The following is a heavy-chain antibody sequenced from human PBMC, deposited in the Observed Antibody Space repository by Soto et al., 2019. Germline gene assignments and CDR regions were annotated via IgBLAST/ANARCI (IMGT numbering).Heavy chain of an antibody. J-gene: IGHJ1*01. CDR3: VREPPFGR. CDR1: GGSISSGGYS. D-gene: IGHD3-3*01. CDR2: IYHSGST. Sequence: QLQLQESGSGLVKPSQTLSLTCAVSGGSISSGGYSWSWIRQPPGKGLEWIGYIYHSGSTYYNPCLKSRVPISVDRPTNQFSLKLSSVTAPDTAVYYCVREPPFGRWGQWTRVTVSS. V-gene: IGHV4-30-2*01.